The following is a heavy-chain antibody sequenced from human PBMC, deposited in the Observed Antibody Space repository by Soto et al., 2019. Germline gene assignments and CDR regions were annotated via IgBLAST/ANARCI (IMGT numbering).Heavy chain of an antibody. CDR3: ARDDLYYDFWSGYFD. CDR1: GFTFSSYS. Sequence: GGSLRLSCAASGFTFSSYSMNWVRQAPGKGLEWVSYISSSSSTIYYADSVKGRFTISRDNAKNSLYLQMNSLRAEDTAVYYCARDDLYYDFWSGYFDWGQGTLVTVSS. D-gene: IGHD3-3*01. V-gene: IGHV3-48*01. J-gene: IGHJ4*02. CDR2: ISSSSSTI.